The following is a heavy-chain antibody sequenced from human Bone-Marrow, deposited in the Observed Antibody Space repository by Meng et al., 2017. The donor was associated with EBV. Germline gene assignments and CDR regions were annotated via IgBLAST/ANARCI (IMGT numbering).Heavy chain of an antibody. CDR2: ISSSGSSA. J-gene: IGHJ4*02. D-gene: IGHD6-19*01. CDR3: ARDMTVAGIDY. CDR1: GFTFSTYT. Sequence: EVQLVESGGXLVKPGGSLRLSCAASGFTFSTYTMNWVRQAPEKGLEWVSSISSSGSSAVYADSVKGRFTISRDKAKNTLYLQMNKLRAEDTAVYYCARDMTVAGIDYWGQGTLVTVSS. V-gene: IGHV3-21*06.